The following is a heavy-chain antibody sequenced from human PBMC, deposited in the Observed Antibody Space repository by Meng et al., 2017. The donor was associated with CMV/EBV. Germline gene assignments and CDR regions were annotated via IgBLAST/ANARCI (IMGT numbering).Heavy chain of an antibody. CDR1: GGSFSGYY. J-gene: IGHJ5*02. CDR2: INHSGST. D-gene: IGHD1/OR15-1a*01. CDR3: ARGVYNWNTGWFDP. Sequence: GSLRLSCAVYGGSFSGYYWSWIRQPPGKGLEWIGEINHSGSTNYNPSLKSRVTISVDTSKNQFSLKLSSVTAADTAVYYCARGVYNWNTGWFDPWGQGTLVTVSS. V-gene: IGHV4-34*01.